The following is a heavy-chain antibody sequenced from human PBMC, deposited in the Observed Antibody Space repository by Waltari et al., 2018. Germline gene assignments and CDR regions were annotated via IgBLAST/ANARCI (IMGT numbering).Heavy chain of an antibody. D-gene: IGHD1-26*01. CDR2: IKQDGSEK. CDR1: GFTYSSYW. V-gene: IGHV3-7*01. J-gene: IGHJ4*02. CDR3: AREEWELVNGFDY. Sequence: EVQLVESGGGLVQPGGSLRLSCAASGFTYSSYWLSWVRQAQGKGLEWVANIKQDGSEKYYVDSVKGRFTISRDNAKNSLYLQMNSLRAEDTAVYYCAREEWELVNGFDYWGQGTLVTVSS.